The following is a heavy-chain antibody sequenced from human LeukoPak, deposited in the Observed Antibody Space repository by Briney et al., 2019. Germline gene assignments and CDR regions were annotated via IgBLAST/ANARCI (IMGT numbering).Heavy chain of an antibody. CDR3: ATEGSVNYYYDISGYYQY. D-gene: IGHD3-22*01. Sequence: GGSLRLSCAASGLTFSSYAMHWVRQAPGKGLEWVAVISYDGNNTFYADSVKGRFIISRDNSKTTLFLQMNSLRAEDTAVYYCATEGSVNYYYDISGYYQYWGQGTLVTVSS. V-gene: IGHV3-30-3*01. J-gene: IGHJ4*02. CDR2: ISYDGNNT. CDR1: GLTFSSYA.